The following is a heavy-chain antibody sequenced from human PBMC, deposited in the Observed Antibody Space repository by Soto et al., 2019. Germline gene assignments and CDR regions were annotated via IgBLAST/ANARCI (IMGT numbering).Heavy chain of an antibody. CDR3: ARTYYYGSGSYYSWFDP. Sequence: GASVKVSCKASGGTFSSYSISCVRHAPGQGLEWMGRIIPILGIANYAQKFQGRVTITADKSTSTAYMEPSSLRSEDTAVYYCARTYYYGSGSYYSWFDPWGQGTLVTVSS. CDR2: IIPILGIA. CDR1: GGTFSSYS. V-gene: IGHV1-69*02. D-gene: IGHD3-10*01. J-gene: IGHJ5*02.